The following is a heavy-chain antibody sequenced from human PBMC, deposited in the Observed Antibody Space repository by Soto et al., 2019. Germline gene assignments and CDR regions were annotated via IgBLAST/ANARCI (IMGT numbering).Heavy chain of an antibody. J-gene: IGHJ6*02. CDR3: AKGGHMYSSSRLTLYYYYYGMDV. CDR2: IGSRGETYAT. CDR1: GCTFGASA. V-gene: IGHV3-73*01. Sequence: GGSLRLSCAASGCTFGASALQWVRQASGKGLEWLGRIGSRGETYATTYAASVKGRFTISRDDSKKTAYLQMNSLESEDTAVYYCAKGGHMYSSSRLTLYYYYYGMDVWGQGTTVTVSS. D-gene: IGHD6-13*01.